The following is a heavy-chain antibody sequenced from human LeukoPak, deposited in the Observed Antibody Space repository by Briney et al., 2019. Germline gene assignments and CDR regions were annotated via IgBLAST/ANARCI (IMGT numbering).Heavy chain of an antibody. V-gene: IGHV4-39*07. CDR3: ARVYSYGDAFDY. CDR1: GGSISSGGFY. Sequence: SETLSLTCIVSGGSISSGGFYWGWIRQPPGKGLEWIGTVYYTGTAYYNPSLKSRVTISVDTSKNQFSLKLSSVTAADTAVYYCARVYSYGDAFDYWGQGTLVTVSS. J-gene: IGHJ4*02. CDR2: VYYTGTA. D-gene: IGHD5-18*01.